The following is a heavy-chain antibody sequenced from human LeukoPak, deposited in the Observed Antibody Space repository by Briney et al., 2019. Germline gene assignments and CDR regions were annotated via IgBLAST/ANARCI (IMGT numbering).Heavy chain of an antibody. J-gene: IGHJ4*02. Sequence: GGSLRLSCAASGFTFSSYAMSWVRQAPGKGLEWVSAISGSGGSTYYADSVKGRFTISRDNSKNTLYLQMNSLRAEDTAVYYCAKSSPKLLPPPRFDYWAREPWSPSPQ. V-gene: IGHV3-23*01. CDR3: AKSSPKLLPPPRFDY. CDR1: GFTFSSYA. D-gene: IGHD2-15*01. CDR2: ISGSGGST.